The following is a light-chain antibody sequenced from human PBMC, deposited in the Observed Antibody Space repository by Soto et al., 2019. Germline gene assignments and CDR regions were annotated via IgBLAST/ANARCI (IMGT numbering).Light chain of an antibody. V-gene: IGLV1-47*02. J-gene: IGLJ2*01. CDR1: SSNIGTNH. Sequence: QSVLTQPPSASGTPGQRVTISCSGGSSNIGTNHVYWYQHLPGTAPKLLIYSNNQRPSGVPDRFSGSKSGTSASLAISGLRSEDEADYYCATWDDSLDGPVVFGGGTKVTVL. CDR3: ATWDDSLDGPVV. CDR2: SNN.